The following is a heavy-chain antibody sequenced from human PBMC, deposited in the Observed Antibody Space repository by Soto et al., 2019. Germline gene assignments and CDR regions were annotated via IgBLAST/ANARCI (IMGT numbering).Heavy chain of an antibody. J-gene: IGHJ4*02. D-gene: IGHD6-19*01. V-gene: IGHV3-30*03. CDR3: AREAVAGTLDY. Sequence: PGGSLRLSCAASGFTFSSYGMHWVRQAPGKGLEWVAVISYDGSNKYYADSVKGRFTISRDNSKNTLYLQMNSLRAEDTAVYYCAREAVAGTLDYWGQGTLVTVSS. CDR1: GFTFSSYG. CDR2: ISYDGSNK.